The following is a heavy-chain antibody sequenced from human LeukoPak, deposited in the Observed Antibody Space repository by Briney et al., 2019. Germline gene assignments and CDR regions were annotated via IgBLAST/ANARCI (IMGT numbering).Heavy chain of an antibody. CDR2: ISGSGDNT. J-gene: IGHJ4*02. D-gene: IGHD3-10*01. CDR1: GFTFSSHG. V-gene: IGHV3-23*01. Sequence: GGSLRLSCAASGFTFSSHGMSWVRQAPAKGLEWVSTISGSGDNTYYADSVKGRLTISRDNSKNTLYLQMHSLRAEDTAVYYCAGRGSGSYFDYWGQGTLVTVSS. CDR3: AGRGSGSYFDY.